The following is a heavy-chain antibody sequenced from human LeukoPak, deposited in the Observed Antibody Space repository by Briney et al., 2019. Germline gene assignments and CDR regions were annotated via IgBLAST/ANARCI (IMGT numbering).Heavy chain of an antibody. CDR2: ISYDGSNK. J-gene: IGHJ6*03. CDR1: GFTFSSYA. CDR3: ARGGYYDFWSGYFRANYYYMDV. V-gene: IGHV3-30*01. Sequence: GRSLRLSCAASGFTFSSYAMHWVRQAPGKGLEWVAVISYDGSNKYYADSVKGRFTISRDNSKNTLYLQMNSLRAEDTAVYYCARGGYYDFWSGYFRANYYYMDVWGKGTTVTVSS. D-gene: IGHD3-3*01.